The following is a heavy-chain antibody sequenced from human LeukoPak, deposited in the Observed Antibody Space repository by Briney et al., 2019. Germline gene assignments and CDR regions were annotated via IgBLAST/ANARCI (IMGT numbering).Heavy chain of an antibody. CDR3: ARDLPSTNGVWVNWFDP. CDR1: GGTFSSYA. V-gene: IGHV1-69*01. CDR2: IIPIFGTT. J-gene: IGHJ5*02. Sequence: SVKVSCKASGGTFSSYAISWVRQAPGQGLEGLGGIIPIFGTTNYAQRFQGRVTITADESTSTAYMELSSLRSEDTAVYYCARDLPSTNGVWVNWFDPWGQGTLVTVSS. D-gene: IGHD2-8*01.